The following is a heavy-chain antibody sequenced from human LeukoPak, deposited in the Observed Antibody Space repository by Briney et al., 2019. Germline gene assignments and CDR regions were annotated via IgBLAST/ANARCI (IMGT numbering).Heavy chain of an antibody. CDR2: INHSGST. J-gene: IGHJ3*02. CDR3: ARGRSVEVDYYDSSGTRSGAFDI. Sequence: SETLSLTCAVYGGSFSGYYWSWIRQPPGKGLEWIGEINHSGSTNYNPSLKSRVTISVDTSKNQFSLKLSSVTAADTAVYYCARGRSVEVDYYDSSGTRSGAFDIWGQGTMVTVSS. V-gene: IGHV4-34*01. CDR1: GGSFSGYY. D-gene: IGHD3-22*01.